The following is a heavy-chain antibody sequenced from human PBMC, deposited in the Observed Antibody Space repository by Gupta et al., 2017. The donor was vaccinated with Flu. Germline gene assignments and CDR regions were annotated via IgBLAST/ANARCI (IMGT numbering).Heavy chain of an antibody. V-gene: IGHV2-26*01. CDR2: IFSNDEK. CDR3: AREAFYDYVWGSYRRCYFDY. D-gene: IGHD3-16*02. CDR1: GFSLSNARMG. Sequence: QVTLKESGPVLVKPTETLTLTCTVSGFSLSNARMGVSWIRQPPGKALEWLAHIFSNDEKSYSTSLKSRLTISKDTSKSQVVLTMTNMDPVDTATYYCAREAFYDYVWGSYRRCYFDYWGQGTLVTVSS. J-gene: IGHJ4*02.